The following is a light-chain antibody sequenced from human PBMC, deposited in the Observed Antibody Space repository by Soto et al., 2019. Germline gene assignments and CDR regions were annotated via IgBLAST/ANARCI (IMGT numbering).Light chain of an antibody. CDR2: DVS. J-gene: IGLJ1*01. CDR1: SSDVGGYNY. Sequence: QSALTQPASVSGSPGQSITTSCTGTSSDVGGYNYVSWYQQHPGKAPKLMIYDVSNRPSGVSNRFSGSKSGNTASLTISGLQAEDEADYYCISYTSSSTLYVFGTGTKLTVL. CDR3: ISYTSSSTLYV. V-gene: IGLV2-14*01.